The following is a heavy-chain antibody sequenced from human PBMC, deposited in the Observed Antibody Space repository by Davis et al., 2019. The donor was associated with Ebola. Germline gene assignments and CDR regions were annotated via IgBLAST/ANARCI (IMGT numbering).Heavy chain of an antibody. CDR2: ISSDSDYI. CDR1: GFTFSTYS. CDR3: ARGGYYDTSGYSHAAFDI. V-gene: IGHV3-21*01. D-gene: IGHD3-22*01. J-gene: IGHJ3*02. Sequence: GESLKISCAASGFTFSTYSMSWVRQAPGKALEWVSSISSDSDYIYYADSAKGRFTISRDNANNSLYLQMHSLRAEDTALYYCARGGYYDTSGYSHAAFDIWGQGTMVTVSS.